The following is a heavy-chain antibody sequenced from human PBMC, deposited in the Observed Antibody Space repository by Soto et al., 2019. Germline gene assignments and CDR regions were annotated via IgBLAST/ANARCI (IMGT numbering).Heavy chain of an antibody. J-gene: IGHJ5*02. Sequence: QVQLVESGGGLVKPGGSLRLSCAASGFTFSDYYMSWIRQAPGKGLEWVSYISSSSSYTNYADSVKGRFTISRDNAKNSRYLQMNSLRAEDTAVYYCARISIVVVPAANYNWFDPWGQGTLVTVSS. CDR3: ARISIVVVPAANYNWFDP. V-gene: IGHV3-11*06. CDR1: GFTFSDYY. D-gene: IGHD2-2*01. CDR2: ISSSSSYT.